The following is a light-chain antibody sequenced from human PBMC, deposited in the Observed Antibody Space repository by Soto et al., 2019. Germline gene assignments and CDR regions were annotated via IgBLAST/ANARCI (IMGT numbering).Light chain of an antibody. CDR1: QGIRND. CDR2: GNS. J-gene: IGKJ1*01. V-gene: IGKV1-6*01. CDR3: LQDYDYPRT. Sequence: AIQMTQSPPSLCASVGDRITITCRASQGIRNDVGWYQQRPVRAPRLLIYGNSNLQSGVPSRFSGSGSGTDFTLTISSLQPEDFATYYCLQDYDYPRTFGQGTKVDIK.